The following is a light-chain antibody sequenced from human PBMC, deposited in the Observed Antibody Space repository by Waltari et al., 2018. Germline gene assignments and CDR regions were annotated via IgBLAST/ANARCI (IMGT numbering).Light chain of an antibody. CDR1: NSNIGAGYD. CDR3: LSYDSSLSGYV. J-gene: IGLJ1*01. Sequence: QSVLTQPPSVSGAPGQRVTISCTGNNSNIGAGYDVHWFQQLPGTAPKLLIYGNINRPSGVPDRFSGSKSGTSTSLAITGLQAEDEADYYCLSYDSSLSGYVCGSGTKVTVL. V-gene: IGLV1-40*01. CDR2: GNI.